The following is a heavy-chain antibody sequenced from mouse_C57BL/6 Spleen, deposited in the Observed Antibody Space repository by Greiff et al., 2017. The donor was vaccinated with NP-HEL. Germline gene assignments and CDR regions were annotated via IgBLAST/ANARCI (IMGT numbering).Heavy chain of an antibody. CDR2: ISSGGSYT. Sequence: DVKLVESGGDLVKPGGSLKLSCAASGFTFSSYGMSWVRQTPDKRLEWVATISSGGSYTYYPDSVKGRFTISRDNAKNTLYLQMSSLKSEDTAMYYCARGRVDYWGQGTTLTVSS. V-gene: IGHV5-6*02. CDR1: GFTFSSYG. J-gene: IGHJ2*01. CDR3: ARGRVDY.